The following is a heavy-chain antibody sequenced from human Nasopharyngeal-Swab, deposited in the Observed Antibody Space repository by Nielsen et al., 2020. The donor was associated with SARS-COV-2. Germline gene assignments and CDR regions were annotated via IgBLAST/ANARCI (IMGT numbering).Heavy chain of an antibody. V-gene: IGHV4-34*01. CDR2: INHSGST. Sequence: SETLSLTCAVYGGPFSGYFWSWIRQPPGKGLEWIGEINHSGSTNYNPSLKSRVTISVDTSKNQFSLKLSSVTAADTAVYYCARNFGYVWGSYRRHYFDYWGQGTLVTVSS. CDR3: ARNFGYVWGSYRRHYFDY. CDR1: GGPFSGYF. D-gene: IGHD3-16*02. J-gene: IGHJ4*02.